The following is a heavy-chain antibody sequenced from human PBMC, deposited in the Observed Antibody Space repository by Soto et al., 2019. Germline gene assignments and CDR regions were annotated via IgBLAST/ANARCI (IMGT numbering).Heavy chain of an antibody. Sequence: EVQLVETGGGLIQPGGSLRLSCAASGFTVSSYYMSWVRQAPGKGPEWVSVIYSVGTTYYADSVKGRFTISRDNSKNPLYLQMNHLRAEDTAVYYCARGATRDNMMESPWGQGTLVTVSS. CDR3: ARGATRDNMMESP. J-gene: IGHJ5*02. CDR1: GFTVSSYY. V-gene: IGHV3-53*02. CDR2: IYSVGTT. D-gene: IGHD3-16*01.